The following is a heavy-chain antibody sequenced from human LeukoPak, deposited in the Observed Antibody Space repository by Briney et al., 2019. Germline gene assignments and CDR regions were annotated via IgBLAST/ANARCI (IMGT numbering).Heavy chain of an antibody. CDR2: IYCSGST. D-gene: IGHD1-20*01. J-gene: IGHJ5*02. V-gene: IGHV4-30-4*01. Sequence: TSETLSLTCTVSGGSISSGDYYWSWIRQPPGKGLEWIGYIYCSGSTYYNPSLKSRVTISVDTSKNQFSLKLGSVTAADTAVYYCARGANWNQRFDPWGQGTLVTVSS. CDR3: ARGANWNQRFDP. CDR1: GGSISSGDYY.